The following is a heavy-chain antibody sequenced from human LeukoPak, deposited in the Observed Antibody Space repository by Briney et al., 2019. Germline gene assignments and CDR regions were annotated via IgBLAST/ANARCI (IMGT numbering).Heavy chain of an antibody. Sequence: PGGSLRLSCAASGFTFSNYGMHWVRQAPGKGLEWVANIKQDGSEKYYVDSVKGRFTISRDNAKNSLYLQMNSLRAEDTAVYYCASWVGGGRYFDYWGQGTLVTVSS. CDR3: ASWVGGGRYFDY. J-gene: IGHJ4*02. V-gene: IGHV3-7*03. CDR2: IKQDGSEK. D-gene: IGHD3-16*01. CDR1: GFTFSNYG.